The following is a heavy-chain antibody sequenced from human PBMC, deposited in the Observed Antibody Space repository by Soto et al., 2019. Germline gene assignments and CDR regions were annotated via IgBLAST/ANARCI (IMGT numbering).Heavy chain of an antibody. CDR2: IYDSRST. D-gene: IGHD2-15*01. CDR1: GGSITNYY. J-gene: IGHJ5*02. Sequence: PSETLSLTCTVSGGSITNYYRSWIRQPPGKGLEWIGDIYDSRSTNYNPSLKSRVTISTDASKNQFSLRLTSVTAADTAVYYCAREADPLFCSGGSGGSCYGGWLDPWGQGSLVT. CDR3: AREADPLFCSGGSGGSCYGGWLDP. V-gene: IGHV4-59*01.